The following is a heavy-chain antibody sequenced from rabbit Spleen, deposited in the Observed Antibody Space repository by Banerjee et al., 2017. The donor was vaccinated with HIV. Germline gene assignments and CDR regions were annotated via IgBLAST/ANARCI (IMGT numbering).Heavy chain of an antibody. CDR3: ARERDYSSGDYGFKL. Sequence: QEQLEESVGDLVQPGASLTLTCTASGFSFSNTYWLCWVRQAPGKGLEWIACIYVGTSSDVLYASWAKGRFTITRSTSLNTVTLQLTSQTAADTAMYFCARERDYSSGDYGFKLWGQGTLVTVS. V-gene: IGHV1S45*01. CDR1: GFSFSNTYW. CDR2: IYVGTSSDV. J-gene: IGHJ4*01. D-gene: IGHD1-1*01.